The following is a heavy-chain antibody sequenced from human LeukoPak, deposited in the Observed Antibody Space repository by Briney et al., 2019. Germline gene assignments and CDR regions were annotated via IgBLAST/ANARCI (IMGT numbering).Heavy chain of an antibody. Sequence: ASVKVSCKASGYTFTSYYIHWVRQAPGQGPEWMGWINPNSGGTNYAQKFQGRVTVTRDTSISTAYMELSRLTSDDTAVYYCAKGGPIIRTLDPLFDYWGQGTLVTVSS. V-gene: IGHV1-2*02. CDR3: AKGGPIIRTLDPLFDY. CDR1: GYTFTSYY. D-gene: IGHD3-10*01. J-gene: IGHJ4*02. CDR2: INPNSGGT.